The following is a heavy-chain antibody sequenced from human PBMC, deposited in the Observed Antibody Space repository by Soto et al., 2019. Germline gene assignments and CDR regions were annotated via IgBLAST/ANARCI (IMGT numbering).Heavy chain of an antibody. D-gene: IGHD2-15*01. V-gene: IGHV4-59*08. CDR2: IYYRGST. CDR1: GGSISSNY. CDR3: ARLSMYCSGGSCYPRFDY. Sequence: QVQLQESGPGLVKPSETLSLTCTVTGGSISSNYWSWIRQPPGKGLEWIGYIYYRGSTTYNPSLKSRVTISVDTSKIQFSLKLSSVTAADTAVYYCARLSMYCSGGSCYPRFDYWGQGSLVTVSS. J-gene: IGHJ4*02.